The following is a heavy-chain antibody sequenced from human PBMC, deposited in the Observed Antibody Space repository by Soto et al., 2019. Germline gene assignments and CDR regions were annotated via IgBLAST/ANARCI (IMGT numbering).Heavy chain of an antibody. Sequence: LILACAATGFTFSSYWMHCVRQAPGKGLVWVSRINSDGSITSYADSVKGRFTISRDNAKNTLYLQMNSLRAEDTAVYYCARSRSGSYYDFWRGYHAFHXWGQGTRFTV. J-gene: IGHJ3*02. D-gene: IGHD3-3*01. V-gene: IGHV3-74*01. CDR3: ARSRSGSYYDFWRGYHAFHX. CDR2: INSDGSIT. CDR1: GFTFSSYW.